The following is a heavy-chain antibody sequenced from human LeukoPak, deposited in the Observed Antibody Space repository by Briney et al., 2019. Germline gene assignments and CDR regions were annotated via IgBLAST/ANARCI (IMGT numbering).Heavy chain of an antibody. V-gene: IGHV3-33*01. CDR1: GFTYSSYG. J-gene: IGHJ4*02. Sequence: GGSLRLSSAVSGFTYSSYGMHWVRQAPGKGLEWVAVIWYDGSNKYYADSVKGRFTISRDNSKNTPYLQMNSLRAEDTAVYYCARDYYDSSGHCLDNWGQGTLVTVSS. D-gene: IGHD3-22*01. CDR2: IWYDGSNK. CDR3: ARDYYDSSGHCLDN.